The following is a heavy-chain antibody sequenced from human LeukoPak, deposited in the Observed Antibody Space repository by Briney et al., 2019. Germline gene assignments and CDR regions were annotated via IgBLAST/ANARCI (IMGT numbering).Heavy chain of an antibody. CDR1: GGSISSYY. J-gene: IGHJ4*02. Sequence: SETLSLTCTVSGGSISSYYWSWIRQPAGKGLEWIGRIYTSGSTNYNPSLKSRVTMSVDTSKNQFSLKLSSVTAADTAVYYCAKVSTGLEPLAAFDYWGQGTLVTVSS. V-gene: IGHV4-4*07. CDR3: AKVSTGLEPLAAFDY. D-gene: IGHD1-1*01. CDR2: IYTSGST.